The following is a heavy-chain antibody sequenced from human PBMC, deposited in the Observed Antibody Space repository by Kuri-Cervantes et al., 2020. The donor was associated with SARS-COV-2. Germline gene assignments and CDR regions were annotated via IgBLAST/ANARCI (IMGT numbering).Heavy chain of an antibody. V-gene: IGHV3-66*02. CDR2: IYNSGST. CDR1: GFTFSYYY. Sequence: GESLNTSCAASGFTFSYYYMSGVRQPAGNGLEWVSVIYNSGSTYYADSVKGRFTISRDNSKNTLYLQMNSLRAEDTAVYYCARGAVEMATIWGIPYYFDYWGQGTLVTDSS. J-gene: IGHJ4*02. D-gene: IGHD5-24*01. CDR3: ARGAVEMATIWGIPYYFDY.